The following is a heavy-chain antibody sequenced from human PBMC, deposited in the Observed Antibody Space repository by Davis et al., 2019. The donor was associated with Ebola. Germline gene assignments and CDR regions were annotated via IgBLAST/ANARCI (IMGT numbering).Heavy chain of an antibody. Sequence: GESLKISCAASGFTFSSYSMNWVRQAPGKGLEWVSSISSSSSYIYYADSVKGRSTISRDNAKNSLYLQMNSLRAEDTAVYYCTRDLELSGGMDVWGQGTTVTVSS. CDR3: TRDLELSGGMDV. J-gene: IGHJ6*02. CDR2: ISSSSSYI. CDR1: GFTFSSYS. D-gene: IGHD3-16*02. V-gene: IGHV3-21*01.